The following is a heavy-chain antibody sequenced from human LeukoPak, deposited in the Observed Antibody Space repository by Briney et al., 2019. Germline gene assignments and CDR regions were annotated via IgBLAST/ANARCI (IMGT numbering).Heavy chain of an antibody. Sequence: ASVKVSCKAFGYTFTSNYMHWVRQAPGQRPEWMGVISPSGGSTTYAQKFQGRVTLTRDMSTSTDYLELSSLRSEDTAVYYCARDNSVRDEAWWFNPWGQGTLVTVPS. J-gene: IGHJ5*02. CDR2: ISPSGGST. CDR1: GYTFTSNY. CDR3: ARDNSVRDEAWWFNP. V-gene: IGHV1-46*01. D-gene: IGHD5-24*01.